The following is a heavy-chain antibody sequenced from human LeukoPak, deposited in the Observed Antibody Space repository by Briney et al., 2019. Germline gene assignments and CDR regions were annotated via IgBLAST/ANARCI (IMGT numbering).Heavy chain of an antibody. CDR1: GGSISSGSYY. D-gene: IGHD4-17*01. CDR2: IYYSGST. V-gene: IGHV4-61*01. CDR3: ARGTVTMDY. Sequence: KPSETLSLTCTVSGGSISSGSYYWSWIRQPPGKGLEWIGYIYYSGSTKYNPALKSRVTISIDSSKNQFSLNLSSVTAADTAVYYCARGTVTMDYWGRGTLVTVSS. J-gene: IGHJ4*02.